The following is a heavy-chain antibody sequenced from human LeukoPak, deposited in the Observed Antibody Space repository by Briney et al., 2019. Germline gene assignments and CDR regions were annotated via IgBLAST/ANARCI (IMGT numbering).Heavy chain of an antibody. D-gene: IGHD3-10*01. CDR2: ISGSGGST. V-gene: IGHV3-23*01. CDR3: AKDLSMVRGVIFDY. CDR1: GVTLSSYD. J-gene: IGHJ4*02. Sequence: GGSLPHPCAASGVTLSSYDMSWARQAPGKGLEWVAAISGSGGSTYYADSVKGRFTISRDNSKNTLYLQMNSLRAEDTAVYYCAKDLSMVRGVIFDYWGQGTLVTVSS.